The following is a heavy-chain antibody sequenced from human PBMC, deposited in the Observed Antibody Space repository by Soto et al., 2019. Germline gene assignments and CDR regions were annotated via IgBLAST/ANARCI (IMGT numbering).Heavy chain of an antibody. Sequence: EVQLLESGGGLVQPGGSLRLSCAASGFTFSSYAMRWVRQAPGKGLEWVSAISGSGGSTYYADSVKGRFTISRDNSKNTLYLQMNSLRAEDTTVYYCAKGPYSSSFNWFDPWGQGTLVTVSS. D-gene: IGHD6-13*01. CDR1: GFTFSSYA. CDR3: AKGPYSSSFNWFDP. CDR2: ISGSGGST. J-gene: IGHJ5*02. V-gene: IGHV3-23*01.